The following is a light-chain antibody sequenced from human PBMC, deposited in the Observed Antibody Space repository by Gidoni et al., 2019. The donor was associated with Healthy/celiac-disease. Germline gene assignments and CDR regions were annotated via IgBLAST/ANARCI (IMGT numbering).Light chain of an antibody. CDR2: AAS. CDR1: QGISNY. CDR3: QQYYTYPLG. Sequence: DMEMPHSPSALSASIGDRVTISCRASQGISNYLAWFQQKPGKAPKSLIYAASNLQSGVPSRFSVSGSGTDFTLTISSRQPEDSATYYCQQYYTYPLGFGGGTKVEIQ. V-gene: IGKV1-16*01. J-gene: IGKJ4*01.